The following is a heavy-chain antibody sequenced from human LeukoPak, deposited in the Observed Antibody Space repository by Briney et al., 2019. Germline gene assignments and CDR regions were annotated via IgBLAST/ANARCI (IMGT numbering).Heavy chain of an antibody. CDR3: AKMAALIYGSGSHKDFDY. V-gene: IGHV3-30*18. J-gene: IGHJ4*02. CDR1: GFTFSSYG. CDR2: ISYDGSNK. Sequence: PGGSLRLSCAASGFTFSSYGMHWVRQAPGKGLEWVAVISYDGSNKYYADSVKGRFTISRDNSKNTLYLQMNSLGAEDTAVYYCAKMAALIYGSGSHKDFDYWGQGTLVTVSS. D-gene: IGHD3-10*01.